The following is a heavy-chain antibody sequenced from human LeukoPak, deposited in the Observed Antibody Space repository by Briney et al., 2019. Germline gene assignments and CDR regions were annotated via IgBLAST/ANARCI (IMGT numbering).Heavy chain of an antibody. J-gene: IGHJ5*02. Sequence: SQTLSLTCAISGDSGSSNSAAWNWIRQSPSRGLEWLGRTYYRSKWYNDYAVSVKSRITINPDTSKNQFSLQLNSVTPEDTAVYYCARDRGYSYGLGVYNWFDPWGQGTLVTVSS. CDR3: ARDRGYSYGLGVYNWFDP. CDR1: GDSGSSNSAA. D-gene: IGHD5-18*01. CDR2: TYYRSKWYN. V-gene: IGHV6-1*01.